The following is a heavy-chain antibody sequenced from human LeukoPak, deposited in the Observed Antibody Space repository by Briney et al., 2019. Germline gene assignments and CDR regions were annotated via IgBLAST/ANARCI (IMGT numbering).Heavy chain of an antibody. V-gene: IGHV1-69*16. D-gene: IGHD1-26*01. Sequence: SVKVSCKASGGTFSSYTISWVRQAPGQGLEWMGRIIPILGIANYAQKFQGRVTITTDESTSTAYMELSSLRSEDTAMYYCARAPSSSGSYGSFDYWGQGTLVTVSS. CDR3: ARAPSSSGSYGSFDY. J-gene: IGHJ4*02. CDR2: IIPILGIA. CDR1: GGTFSSYT.